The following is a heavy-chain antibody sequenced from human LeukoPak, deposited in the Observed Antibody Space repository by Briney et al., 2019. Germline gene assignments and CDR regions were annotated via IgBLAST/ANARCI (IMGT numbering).Heavy chain of an antibody. J-gene: IGHJ5*01. CDR1: GYSIGSGNY. CDR2: VYHSGT. CDR3: AKTSGGGGHDS. D-gene: IGHD6-19*01. Sequence: SETLSLTCSVSGYSIGSGNYWAWIRQPPGKGLEWIGCVYHSGTHYKSSLTSRVTISMDTSKNQFSLRVTSVAAADSAFYYCAKTSGGGGHDSWGQGTLVTVSS. V-gene: IGHV4-38-2*02.